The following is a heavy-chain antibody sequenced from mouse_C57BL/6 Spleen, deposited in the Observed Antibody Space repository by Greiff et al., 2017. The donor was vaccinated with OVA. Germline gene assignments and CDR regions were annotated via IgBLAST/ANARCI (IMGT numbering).Heavy chain of an antibody. CDR3: ARSYYARWYFDG. J-gene: IGHJ1*03. CDR1: GYTFTSYW. D-gene: IGHD1-1*01. CDR2: IYPSDSAT. Sequence: QVQLKQPGAELVRPGSSVKLSCKASGYTFTSYWMDWVKQRPGQGLEWIGNIYPSDSATHYNQKFKDKATLTVDKSSSTAYMQLSSLTSEDSAVYYCARSYYARWYFDGWGTGTTVTVSS. V-gene: IGHV1-61*01.